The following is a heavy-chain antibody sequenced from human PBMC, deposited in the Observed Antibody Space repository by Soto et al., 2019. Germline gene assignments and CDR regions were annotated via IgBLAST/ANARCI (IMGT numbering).Heavy chain of an antibody. J-gene: IGHJ6*02. CDR3: ARDDYGMDV. CDR2: IWYDGSNK. CDR1: GFTFSNYG. V-gene: IGHV3-33*01. Sequence: QVQLVESGGGVVQPGRSLRLSCAASGFTFSNYGMHWVRQAPGKGLEWVAVIWYDGSNKYYADSVKGRFTISRDNSKNMLYRQMNSLRAEDTAVYYCARDDYGMDVWGQGNTVTVSS.